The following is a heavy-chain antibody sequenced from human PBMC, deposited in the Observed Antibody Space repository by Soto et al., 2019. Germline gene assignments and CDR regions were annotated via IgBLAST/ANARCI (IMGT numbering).Heavy chain of an antibody. V-gene: IGHV1-8*01. D-gene: IGHD3-16*01. Sequence: QAHLEQSGAEVKRPGASVKVSCKASGYTFSDFDINWLRQASGQGPEWMGWMNAKSGDTFFAQRFQGKFNMTWDTSLRTAYVAVRSLTSDDTAMYYCARGNTFNYAGFDVCGQGTTVAVSS. CDR1: GYTFSDFD. CDR3: ARGNTFNYAGFDV. CDR2: MNAKSGDT. J-gene: IGHJ6*02.